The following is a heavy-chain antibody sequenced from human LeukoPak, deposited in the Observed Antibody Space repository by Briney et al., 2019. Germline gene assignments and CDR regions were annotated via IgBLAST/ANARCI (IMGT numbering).Heavy chain of an antibody. CDR2: IKQDGREK. CDR3: ARVEWGSGWYVDDY. CDR1: AFTFSNNW. D-gene: IGHD6-19*01. J-gene: IGHJ4*02. Sequence: GGSLRLSCAASAFTFSNNWMSWVRQAPGKGLEWVANIKQDGREKYYVDSVRGRFTISRDNAQNSLYLQTNSLRGEDTAVYCWARVEWGSGWYVDDYWGQGTLVTVSS. V-gene: IGHV3-7*01.